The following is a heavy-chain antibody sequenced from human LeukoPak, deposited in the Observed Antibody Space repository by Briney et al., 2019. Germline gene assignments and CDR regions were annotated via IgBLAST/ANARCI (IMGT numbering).Heavy chain of an antibody. CDR1: GFTFSSYA. V-gene: IGHV3-30-3*01. CDR2: ISYDGSNK. D-gene: IGHD3-22*01. Sequence: GGSLRLSCAASGFTFSSYAMHWVRQAPGKGLEWVAVISYDGSNKYYADYVKGRLTISRDNSKNTLYLQMNSLRAEDTAVYYCARDRRSYYDSSGYPLDYYYGMDVWGQGTTVTVSS. J-gene: IGHJ6*02. CDR3: ARDRRSYYDSSGYPLDYYYGMDV.